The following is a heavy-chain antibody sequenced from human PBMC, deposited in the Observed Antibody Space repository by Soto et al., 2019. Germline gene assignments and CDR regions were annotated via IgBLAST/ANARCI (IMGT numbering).Heavy chain of an antibody. V-gene: IGHV4-59*01. Sequence: PSETLSLTCTVSGGSISSYYWSWIRQPPGKGLEWIGYIYYSGSTNYNPSLKSRATISVDTSKNQFSLKLSSATAADTAVYYCARVAPYYDFWSGYYEVYYYYGMDVWGQGTTVTVSS. CDR1: GGSISSYY. CDR3: ARVAPYYDFWSGYYEVYYYYGMDV. CDR2: IYYSGST. D-gene: IGHD3-3*01. J-gene: IGHJ6*02.